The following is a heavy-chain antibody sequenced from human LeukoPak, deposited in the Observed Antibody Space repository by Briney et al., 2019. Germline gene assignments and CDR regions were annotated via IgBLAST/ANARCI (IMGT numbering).Heavy chain of an antibody. D-gene: IGHD5-18*01. V-gene: IGHV4-59*01. CDR3: ARARYSYGKPFDY. Sequence: PSETLSLTCTVSGGSISSYYWSWIRQPPGKGLEWIGYIYYSGSTNYNPSLKSRVTISVDTSKNQFSLKLSSVTAADTAVYYCARARYSYGKPFDYWGQGTLVTVSS. CDR1: GGSISSYY. J-gene: IGHJ4*02. CDR2: IYYSGST.